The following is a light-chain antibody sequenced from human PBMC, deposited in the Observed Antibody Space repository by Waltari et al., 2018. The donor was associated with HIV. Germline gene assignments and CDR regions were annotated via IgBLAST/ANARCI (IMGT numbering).Light chain of an antibody. CDR1: SSAAARYNL. V-gene: IGLV2-23*02. CDR2: DVT. CDR3: CSYAGTSILV. J-gene: IGLJ3*02. Sequence: QSALTQPASVSGSPGQSLTISCTGTSSAAARYNLVSWYQQHPGKAPKLMIYDVTKRPSGVSNRFSGSKSGNTASLTISGLQAEDEGDYHCCSYAGTSILVFGGGTKLTVL.